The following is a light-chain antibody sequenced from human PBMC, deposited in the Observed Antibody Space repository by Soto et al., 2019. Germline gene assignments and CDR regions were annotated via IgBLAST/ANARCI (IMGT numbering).Light chain of an antibody. CDR1: QGIRND. V-gene: IGKV1-6*01. CDR2: ATS. J-gene: IGKJ1*01. Sequence: AIQMTQSPSSLSASVGDRVTIICRASQGIRNDLGWYQQRPGKAPKLLIYATSNLQSGVPSRFSGSGSGTDFTLTISSMQPEDFATYYCLQDYSYPRTFGQGTKVEIK. CDR3: LQDYSYPRT.